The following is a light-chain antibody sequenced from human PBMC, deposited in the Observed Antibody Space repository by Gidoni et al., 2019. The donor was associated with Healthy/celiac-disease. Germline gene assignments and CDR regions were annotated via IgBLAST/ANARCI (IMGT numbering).Light chain of an antibody. J-gene: IGLJ3*02. CDR2: GNS. Sequence: QSVLTQPPSVSGAPGQRVTVSCTGSSSNIGAGYDVHWYQQLPGTAPKLLIFGNSNRPSGVPDRFSGSKSGTSASLAITGLQAEDEADYYGQSYDSSLSGWVFGGGTKLXV. CDR3: QSYDSSLSGWV. V-gene: IGLV1-40*01. CDR1: SSNIGAGYD.